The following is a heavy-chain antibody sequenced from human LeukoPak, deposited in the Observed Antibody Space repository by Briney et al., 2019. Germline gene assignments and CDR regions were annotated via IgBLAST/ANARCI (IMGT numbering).Heavy chain of an antibody. V-gene: IGHV4-31*03. Sequence: SETLSLTCTVSGGSISSGGYYWSWIRQHPGKGLEWIGYIYYSGSTYYNPSLKSRVTISVDTSKNQFSLKLSSVTAADTAVYYCARAVEYQLPHAFDIWGRGTMVTVSS. J-gene: IGHJ3*02. CDR3: ARAVEYQLPHAFDI. CDR2: IYYSGST. CDR1: GGSISSGGYY. D-gene: IGHD2-2*01.